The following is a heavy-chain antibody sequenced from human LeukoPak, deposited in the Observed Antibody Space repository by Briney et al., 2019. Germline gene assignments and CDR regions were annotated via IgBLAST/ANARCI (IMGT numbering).Heavy chain of an antibody. CDR3: AKDPYTDIAAAGTFDY. CDR2: ISWNSGST. CDR1: GFTFDDYA. J-gene: IGHJ4*02. V-gene: IGHV3-9*01. Sequence: GGSLRLSCAASGFTFDDYAMHWVRQAPGKGLEWVSGISWNSGSTGYADSVKGRFTISRDNAKNSLYLQMNSLRAEDTALYYCAKDPYTDIAAAGTFDYWGQGTLVTVSS. D-gene: IGHD6-13*01.